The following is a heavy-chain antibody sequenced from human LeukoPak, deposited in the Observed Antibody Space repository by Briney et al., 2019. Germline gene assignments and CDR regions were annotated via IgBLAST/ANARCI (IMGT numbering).Heavy chain of an antibody. V-gene: IGHV1-2*02. CDR3: ARAPPTSKWELPREDY. D-gene: IGHD1-26*01. Sequence: ASVKVSCKASGYTFTGYYMHWVRQAPGQGLEWMGWINPNSGGTNYAQKIQGRVTMTRDTSISTAYMELSRLRSDDTAVYYCARAPPTSKWELPREDYWGQGTLVTVSS. J-gene: IGHJ4*02. CDR1: GYTFTGYY. CDR2: INPNSGGT.